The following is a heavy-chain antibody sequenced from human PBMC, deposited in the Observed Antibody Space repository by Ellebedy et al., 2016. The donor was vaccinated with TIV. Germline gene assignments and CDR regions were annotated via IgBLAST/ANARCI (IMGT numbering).Heavy chain of an antibody. Sequence: GESLKISCAAWGFSFSNFWMSWVRQAPGKGLEWVAHIKTDGSETYYVDSVKGRFTISRENAKNALFLQMDGLRVDYSAVYYCVGFGVFNLWGQGAPVTVSS. D-gene: IGHD3-3*01. CDR3: VGFGVFNL. V-gene: IGHV3-7*01. J-gene: IGHJ5*02. CDR1: GFSFSNFW. CDR2: IKTDGSET.